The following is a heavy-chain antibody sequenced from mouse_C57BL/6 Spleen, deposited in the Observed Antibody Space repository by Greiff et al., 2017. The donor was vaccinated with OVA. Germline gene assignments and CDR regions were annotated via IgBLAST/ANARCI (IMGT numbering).Heavy chain of an antibody. CDR2: INPGSGGT. Sequence: QVQLQQSGAELVRPGTSVKVSCKASGYAFTNYLIEWVKQRPGQGLEWIGVINPGSGGTNYNEKFKGKATLTADKSSSTAYMQLSSLTSEDSAVYFCARGDGYDGAMDYWGQGTSVTVSS. CDR3: ARGDGYDGAMDY. D-gene: IGHD2-2*01. J-gene: IGHJ4*01. CDR1: GYAFTNYL. V-gene: IGHV1-54*01.